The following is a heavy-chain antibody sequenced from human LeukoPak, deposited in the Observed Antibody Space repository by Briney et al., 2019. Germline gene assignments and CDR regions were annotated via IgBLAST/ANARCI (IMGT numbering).Heavy chain of an antibody. CDR2: ISYDGSNK. V-gene: IGHV3-30*12. J-gene: IGHJ6*03. CDR3: VPRKEWSCYMDV. D-gene: IGHD3-3*01. Sequence: PGGSLRLSCAASGFTFSSYGMHWVRQAPGKGLEWVAVISYDGSNKYYADSVKGRFTISRDNSKNTLYLQMNSLRAEDTAVYYCVPRKEWSCYMDVWGKGTTVTVSS. CDR1: GFTFSSYG.